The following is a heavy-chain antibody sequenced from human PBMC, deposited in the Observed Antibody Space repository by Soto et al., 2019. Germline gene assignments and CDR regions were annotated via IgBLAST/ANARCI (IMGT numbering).Heavy chain of an antibody. J-gene: IGHJ4*02. CDR3: AKDSSPLVQHFDY. D-gene: IGHD6-6*01. Sequence: GGSLRLSCAASGFTFSSYGMHWVRQAPGKGLEWVAVISYDGSNKYYADSVKGRFTISRDNSKNTLYLQMNSLRAEDTAVYYCAKDSSPLVQHFDYWGQGTLVTVSS. CDR2: ISYDGSNK. V-gene: IGHV3-30*18. CDR1: GFTFSSYG.